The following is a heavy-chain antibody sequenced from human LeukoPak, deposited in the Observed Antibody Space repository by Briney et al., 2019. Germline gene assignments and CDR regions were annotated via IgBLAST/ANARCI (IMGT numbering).Heavy chain of an antibody. Sequence: GASVKVSCKASGGTFSSYAISWVRQAPGQGLEWMGRIIPILGIANYAQKFQGRVTITADKSTSTAYKELSSLRSEDTAVYYCASANYDFSDYWGQGTLVTVSS. CDR3: ASANYDFSDY. CDR1: GGTFSSYA. D-gene: IGHD3-3*01. CDR2: IIPILGIA. V-gene: IGHV1-69*04. J-gene: IGHJ4*02.